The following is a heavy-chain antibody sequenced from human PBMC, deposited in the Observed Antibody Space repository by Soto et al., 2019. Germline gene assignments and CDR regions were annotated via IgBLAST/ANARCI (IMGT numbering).Heavy chain of an antibody. Sequence: GTLRLSCTTSGFRLGDYALSWVRQAPGKGLEWVGFIRRNAYGVTTDYAASVKGRFTISRDDSKSIAYLQMNSLRTEDTALYYCTRASSLDFDFWGQGTLVTVSS. V-gene: IGHV3-49*04. CDR2: IRRNAYGVTT. CDR1: GFRLGDYA. CDR3: TRASSLDFDF. D-gene: IGHD3-16*01. J-gene: IGHJ4*02.